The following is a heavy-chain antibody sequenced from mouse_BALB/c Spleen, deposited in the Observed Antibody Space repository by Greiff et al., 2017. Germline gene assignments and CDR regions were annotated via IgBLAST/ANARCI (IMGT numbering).Heavy chain of an antibody. Sequence: EVKVVESGGGLVQPGGSRKLSCAASGFTFSSFGMHWVRQAPEKGLEWVAYISSGGSTIYYADTVKGRFTISRDNPKNTLFLQMTSLRSEDTAMYYCARSNYGSYAMDYWGQGTSVTVSS. CDR2: ISSGGSTI. CDR3: ARSNYGSYAMDY. V-gene: IGHV5-17*02. D-gene: IGHD1-2*01. CDR1: GFTFSSFG. J-gene: IGHJ4*01.